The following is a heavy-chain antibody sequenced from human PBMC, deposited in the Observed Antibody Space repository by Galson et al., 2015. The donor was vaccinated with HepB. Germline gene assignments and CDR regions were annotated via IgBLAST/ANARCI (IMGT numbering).Heavy chain of an antibody. V-gene: IGHV3-23*01. CDR1: GFIFRHHA. Sequence: SLRLSCAGSGFIFRHHAMAWIRQAPGRGLEWVSGINGRGPTGSYSDAVKGRFSISRDNSKDTVFLQMDNLRAEDTAVYYCVKEGSWFGGDWFDPWGQGALVTVS. CDR2: INGRGPTG. J-gene: IGHJ5*02. CDR3: VKEGSWFGGDWFDP. D-gene: IGHD3-16*01.